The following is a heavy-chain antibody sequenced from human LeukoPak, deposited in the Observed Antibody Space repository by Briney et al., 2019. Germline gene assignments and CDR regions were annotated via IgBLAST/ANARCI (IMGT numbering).Heavy chain of an antibody. V-gene: IGHV1-18*01. D-gene: IGHD3-9*01. Sequence: ASVKVSCKASGYTFTSYGISWVRQAPGQGLEWIGWISAYNGNTNYAQKLQGRVTMTTDTSTSTAYMELRSLRSDDTAVYYCARVFRSRYFDWLSTGYYYYGMDVWGQGTTVTVSS. CDR3: ARVFRSRYFDWLSTGYYYYGMDV. CDR2: ISAYNGNT. CDR1: GYTFTSYG. J-gene: IGHJ6*02.